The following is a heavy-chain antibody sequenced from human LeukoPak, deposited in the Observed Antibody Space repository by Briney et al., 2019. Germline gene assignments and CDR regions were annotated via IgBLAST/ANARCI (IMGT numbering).Heavy chain of an antibody. V-gene: IGHV3-7*05. CDR1: GFTFSNYW. CDR3: ARDPYSSSWSYGMDV. J-gene: IGHJ6*02. D-gene: IGHD6-13*01. CDR2: IKQDGSET. Sequence: PGGSLRLSCTASGFTFSNYWMSWVRQTPEKGLEWVANIKQDGSETVYVDSVKGRFTISRDNAQTSLYLQMSSLRAGDTAVYYCARDPYSSSWSYGMDVWGQGTTVTVSS.